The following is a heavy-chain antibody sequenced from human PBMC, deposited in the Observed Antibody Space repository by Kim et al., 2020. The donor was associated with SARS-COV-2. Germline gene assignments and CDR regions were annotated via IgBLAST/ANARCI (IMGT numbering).Heavy chain of an antibody. Sequence: GGSLRLSCAASGFTFSSYEMNWVRQAPGKGLEWVSYISSSGSTIYYAESVKGRFTISRDNAKNSLYLQMNSLRAEDTAVYYCARVGKMATILDAFDIWGQGTMVTVSS. CDR3: ARVGKMATILDAFDI. CDR1: GFTFSSYE. D-gene: IGHD5-12*01. V-gene: IGHV3-48*03. J-gene: IGHJ3*02. CDR2: ISSSGSTI.